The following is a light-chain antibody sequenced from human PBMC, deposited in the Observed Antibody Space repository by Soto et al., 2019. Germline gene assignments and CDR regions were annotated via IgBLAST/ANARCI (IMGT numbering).Light chain of an antibody. CDR2: RNN. V-gene: IGLV1-47*01. J-gene: IGLJ3*02. CDR3: AAWDDSLSGPWV. Sequence: QPVLTQPPSASGTPGQRVTISCSGSSSNIGSNYVYWYQQLPGTAPKLLIYRNNQRPSGVPDRFSGSKSDTSASLAISGLRSEDEADYYCAAWDDSLSGPWVFGGGTQLTVL. CDR1: SSNIGSNY.